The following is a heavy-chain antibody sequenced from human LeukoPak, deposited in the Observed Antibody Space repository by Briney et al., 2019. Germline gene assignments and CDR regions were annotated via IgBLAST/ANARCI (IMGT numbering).Heavy chain of an antibody. CDR1: GFPFNSYW. CDR2: INCDATST. V-gene: IGHV3-74*01. CDR3: ARLYVASGRSFDS. J-gene: IGHJ4*02. D-gene: IGHD3-10*01. Sequence: GVLDLSCAASGFPFNSYWMHWVRQAPGKGLVWVSRINCDATSTIYAVLVKGRFTFSRDIPKNPLALQMKPLGPGHRPVFYCARLYVASGRSFDSWVRGTMASVCS.